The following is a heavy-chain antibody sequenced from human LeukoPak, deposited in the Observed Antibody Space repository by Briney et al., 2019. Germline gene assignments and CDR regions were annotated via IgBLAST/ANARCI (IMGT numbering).Heavy chain of an antibody. V-gene: IGHV4-59*01. J-gene: IGHJ4*02. Sequence: PSETLSLTCAVYGGSLSGYYWSWIRQPPGKGLEWIGYIYYSGSTNYNPSLKSRVTISVDTSKNQFSLKLSSVTAADTAVYYCARAPYYYDSSGYHSDAFDYWGQGTLVTVSS. CDR3: ARAPYYYDSSGYHSDAFDY. CDR2: IYYSGST. CDR1: GGSLSGYY. D-gene: IGHD3-22*01.